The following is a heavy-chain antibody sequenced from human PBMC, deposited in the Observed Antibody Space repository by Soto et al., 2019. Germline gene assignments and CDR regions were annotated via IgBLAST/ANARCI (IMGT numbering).Heavy chain of an antibody. CDR2: IIPIFGTA. Sequence: ASVKVSCKASGGTFSSYAISWVRQAPGQGLEWMGGIIPIFGTANYAQKFQGRVTITADESTSTAYMELSSLRSEETAVYYCSMTTVVTPAYYYYYGMDVWGQGTTVTVCS. J-gene: IGHJ6*02. V-gene: IGHV1-69*13. CDR3: SMTTVVTPAYYYYYGMDV. D-gene: IGHD4-17*01. CDR1: GGTFSSYA.